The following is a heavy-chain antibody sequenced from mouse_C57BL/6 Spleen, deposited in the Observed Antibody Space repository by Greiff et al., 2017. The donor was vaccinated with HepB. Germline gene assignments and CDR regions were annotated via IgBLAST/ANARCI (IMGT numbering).Heavy chain of an antibody. J-gene: IGHJ2*01. V-gene: IGHV1-5*01. CDR1: GYTFTSYW. CDR2: IYPGNSDT. CDR3: TSGESSGYVLFDY. D-gene: IGHD3-2*02. Sequence: VQLQQSGTVLARPGASVKMSCKTSGYTFTSYWMHWVKQRPGQGLEWIGAIYPGNSDTSYNQKFKGKAKLTAVTSASTAYMELSSLTNEDSAVYYWTSGESSGYVLFDYWGQGTTLTVSS.